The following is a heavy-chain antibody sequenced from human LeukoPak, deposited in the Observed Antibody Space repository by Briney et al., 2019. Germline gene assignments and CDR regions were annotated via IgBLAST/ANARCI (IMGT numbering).Heavy chain of an antibody. CDR3: ARDRNGDPGYNWFDP. CDR1: GGSISSSSYY. J-gene: IGHJ5*02. V-gene: IGHV4-39*07. D-gene: IGHD4-17*01. Sequence: SETLSLTCTVSGGSISSSSYYWGWIRQPPGKGLEWIGSIYYSGSTYYNPSLKSRVTISVDTSKNQFSLKLSSVTAADTAVYYCARDRNGDPGYNWFDPWGQGTLVTVSS. CDR2: IYYSGST.